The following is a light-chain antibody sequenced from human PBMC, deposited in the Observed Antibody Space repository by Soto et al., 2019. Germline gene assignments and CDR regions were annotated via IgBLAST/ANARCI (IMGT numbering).Light chain of an antibody. Sequence: QSALTQPASVSGSPGQSITISCTGTSSDVGRYNYVSWYQQHPGKAPKVIIFEVTNRPSGVSNRFPGSKSGNTASLTISGLQAADEADYYCTSYTSSSTRVFGTGTKLTVL. V-gene: IGLV2-14*01. CDR3: TSYTSSSTRV. J-gene: IGLJ1*01. CDR1: SSDVGRYNY. CDR2: EVT.